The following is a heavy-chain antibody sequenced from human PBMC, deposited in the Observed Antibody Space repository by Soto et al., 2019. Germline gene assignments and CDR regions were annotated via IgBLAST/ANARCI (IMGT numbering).Heavy chain of an antibody. Sequence: SVKVSCKASGGTFSSYTINWVRQAPGQGLERMGGIIPIFGTTNYAKKFQGRVTITADESTSTAYMELSSLRSEDTAVYYCARYASSGNNSVWYTFDPWGQGTLVTVSS. CDR2: IIPIFGTT. D-gene: IGHD6-19*01. V-gene: IGHV1-69*13. CDR3: ARYASSGNNSVWYTFDP. CDR1: GGTFSSYT. J-gene: IGHJ5*02.